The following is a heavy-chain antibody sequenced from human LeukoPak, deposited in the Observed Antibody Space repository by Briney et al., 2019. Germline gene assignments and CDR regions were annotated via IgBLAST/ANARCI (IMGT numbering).Heavy chain of an antibody. J-gene: IGHJ4*02. Sequence: GRSLRLSCAASGFPFSTYGMHWVRQAPGKGLEWVAVLSYDGSNQHHADPVKGRFIISRDNSKNTLYLQMNSLRPEDTAVYYCAKDRGFGVFFQYYFDYWGQGTLVTVSS. CDR3: AKDRGFGVFFQYYFDY. V-gene: IGHV3-30*18. CDR1: GFPFSTYG. CDR2: LSYDGSNQ. D-gene: IGHD3-10*01.